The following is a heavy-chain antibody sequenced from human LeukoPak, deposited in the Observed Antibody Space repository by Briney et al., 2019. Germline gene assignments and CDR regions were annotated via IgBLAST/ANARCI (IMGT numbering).Heavy chain of an antibody. CDR2: ISSSSTYI. D-gene: IGHD3-3*01. CDR3: ARFTQKDNPTIFGLVTEDY. J-gene: IGHJ4*02. Sequence: GGSLILSCAASGCTFSSYSMNWVRQAPGKVLEWVSSISSSSTYIHSADSVKGRFTISRDNAKNSLYLQMNSLRAEDTAVYYCARFTQKDNPTIFGLVTEDYWGQGTLVTVYS. CDR1: GCTFSSYS. V-gene: IGHV3-21*01.